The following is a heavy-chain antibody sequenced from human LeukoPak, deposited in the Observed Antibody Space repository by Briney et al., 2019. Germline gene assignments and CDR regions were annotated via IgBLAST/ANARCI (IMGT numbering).Heavy chain of an antibody. CDR1: GLTVSRNS. V-gene: IGHV3-53*05. J-gene: IGHJ4*02. D-gene: IGHD5-12*01. Sequence: GGSLRLSCAASGLTVSRNSMSWVSQAPGKRLEWVSFIYSGGSTYYADSGKGRFTISRDSSKNTLYLQMNSLRPEDTAVYYCARARPSMWIDYWGQGTLVTVSS. CDR2: IYSGGST. CDR3: ARARPSMWIDY.